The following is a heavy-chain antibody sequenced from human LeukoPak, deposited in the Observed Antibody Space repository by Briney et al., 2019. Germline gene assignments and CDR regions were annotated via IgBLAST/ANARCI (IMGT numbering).Heavy chain of an antibody. CDR3: ARDARGSYPPTRLYYFDY. Sequence: PSETLSLTCTVSGGSISSYYWSWIRQPPGKGLEWIGYIYHSGSTYYNPSLKSRVTISVDRSKNQFSLKLSSVTAADTAVYYCARDARGSYPPTRLYYFDYWGQGTLVTVSS. CDR1: GGSISSYY. J-gene: IGHJ4*02. D-gene: IGHD1-26*01. CDR2: IYHSGST. V-gene: IGHV4-59*12.